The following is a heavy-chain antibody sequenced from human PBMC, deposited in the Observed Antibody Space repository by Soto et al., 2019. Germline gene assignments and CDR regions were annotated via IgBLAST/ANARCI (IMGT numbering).Heavy chain of an antibody. CDR3: ARGTKGYSKFLGD. Sequence: QVQLVQSGAEVKKPGSSVKVSCKASGGTFSSYAISWVRQAPGQGLEWMGGINPNSGGTNYAQKFQGWVTMTRDTSISTAYMELSRLRSDDTAVYYCARGTKGYSKFLGDWGQGTLVTVSS. J-gene: IGHJ4*02. D-gene: IGHD6-13*01. CDR2: INPNSGGT. CDR1: GGTFSSYA. V-gene: IGHV1-2*04.